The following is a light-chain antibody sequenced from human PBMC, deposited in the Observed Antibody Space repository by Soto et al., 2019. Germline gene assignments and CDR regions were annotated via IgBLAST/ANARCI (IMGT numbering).Light chain of an antibody. Sequence: IQLSQTHTFLSASVGDRVTITCRASQGISNYLAWYQQKPGKAPNLLIHTASSLQTGVPSRFSGSGSGTEFTLTISSLQPADFATYYCQQYTSYSPITFGQGTRLEIK. J-gene: IGKJ5*01. V-gene: IGKV1-9*01. CDR2: TAS. CDR3: QQYTSYSPIT. CDR1: QGISNY.